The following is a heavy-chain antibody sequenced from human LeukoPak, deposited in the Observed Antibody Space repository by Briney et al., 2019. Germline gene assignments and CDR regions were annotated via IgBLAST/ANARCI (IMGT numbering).Heavy chain of an antibody. Sequence: GAPLRLSCAASGFTFSSYSMDWVRQAPGKGLEWVSSISSSSSYIYYAESVKGRFTISRDNAKNSLYLQMSSLRAEDTAVYYCARDHCSRTSCYADYYYGMDLWPQGPTLRVFS. V-gene: IGHV3-21*01. CDR2: ISSSSSYI. J-gene: IGHJ6*02. CDR1: GFTFSSYS. D-gene: IGHD2-2*01. CDR3: ARDHCSRTSCYADYYYGMDL.